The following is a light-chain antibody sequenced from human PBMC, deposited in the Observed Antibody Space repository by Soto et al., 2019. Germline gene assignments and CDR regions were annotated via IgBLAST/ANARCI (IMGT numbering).Light chain of an antibody. J-gene: IGKJ1*01. CDR3: QQYNSYHWT. CDR2: KAS. Sequence: DIKMTQSPSTLSASVGDRVTITCRASQSISSWLAWYQQKPGKAPKLLIYKASSLESGVPSRFSGSGFGTAFTLTISSLQPDDFETYYCQQYNSYHWTFGQGTKVEIK. CDR1: QSISSW. V-gene: IGKV1-5*03.